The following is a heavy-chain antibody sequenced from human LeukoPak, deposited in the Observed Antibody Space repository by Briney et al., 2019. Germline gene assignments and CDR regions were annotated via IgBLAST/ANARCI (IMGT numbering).Heavy chain of an antibody. J-gene: IGHJ4*02. CDR1: GYTFTSYY. CDR3: ARERVTTSYYFDY. Sequence: SVKVSCKASGYTFTSYYIHWVRQAPGQGLEWMGRIIPIFGIANYAQKFQGRVTITADKSTSTAYMELSSLRSEDTAVYYCARERVTTSYYFDYWGQGTLVTVSS. D-gene: IGHD4-17*01. CDR2: IIPIFGIA. V-gene: IGHV1-69*04.